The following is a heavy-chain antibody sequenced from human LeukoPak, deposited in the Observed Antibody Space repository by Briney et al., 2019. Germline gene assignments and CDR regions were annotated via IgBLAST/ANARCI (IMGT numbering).Heavy chain of an antibody. CDR2: IRSDGSNK. J-gene: IGHJ5*02. D-gene: IGHD3-10*01. CDR1: GFTFSSYG. CDR3: VKDYSKTSYYGSGTYYRPNWFDP. V-gene: IGHV3-30*02. Sequence: PGGSLRLSCAASGFTFSSYGMHWVRQAPGKGLEWVAFIRSDGSNKYYADSVKGRFTISRDNSKNTLYLQMNSLRPEDTAVYYCVKDYSKTSYYGSGTYYRPNWFDPWGQGTLVIVSS.